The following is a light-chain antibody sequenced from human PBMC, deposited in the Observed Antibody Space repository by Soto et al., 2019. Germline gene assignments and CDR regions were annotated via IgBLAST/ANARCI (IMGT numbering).Light chain of an antibody. CDR1: QSISNY. CDR2: AAS. Sequence: DIQMTQSPSSLSASVGDRVTSTCRASQSISNYLNWYQQKPGNAPKVLIYAASRLQSGVPSRFSGSGSGTDFTLTISSRQPEDFATCYCQQSYSTPYTFGQGTKLEIK. V-gene: IGKV1-39*01. J-gene: IGKJ2*01. CDR3: QQSYSTPYT.